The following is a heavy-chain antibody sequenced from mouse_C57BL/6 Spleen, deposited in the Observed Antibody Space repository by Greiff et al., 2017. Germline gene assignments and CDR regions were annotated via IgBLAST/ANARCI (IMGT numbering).Heavy chain of an antibody. Sequence: EVQLQQSGAELVRPGASVKLSCKASGYNITSYGMNWVKQRPGQGLEWIGNIYPENGYTKYNEKFKGKATLTSDTSSSTAYMQRSSRTSEDSAIYVCAIEGDGYCFDCGGQGTTLPVST. CDR2: IYPENGYT. CDR1: GYNITSYG. V-gene: IGHV1-58*01. J-gene: IGHJ2*01. CDR3: AIEGDGYCFDC. D-gene: IGHD2-3*01.